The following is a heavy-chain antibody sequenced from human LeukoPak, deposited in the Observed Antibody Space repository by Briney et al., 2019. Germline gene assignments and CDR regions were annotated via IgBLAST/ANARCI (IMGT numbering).Heavy chain of an antibody. CDR3: AKDQKEWEPESDAFDI. CDR2: ISGSGGST. D-gene: IGHD1-26*01. V-gene: IGHV3-23*01. Sequence: GGSLRLSCAASGFTFSSYAVSWVRQAPGKGLEGVSAISGSGGSTYYADSVKGRFTISRDNSKNTLYLQMNSLRAEDTAVYYCAKDQKEWEPESDAFDIWGQGTMVTVSS. J-gene: IGHJ3*02. CDR1: GFTFSSYA.